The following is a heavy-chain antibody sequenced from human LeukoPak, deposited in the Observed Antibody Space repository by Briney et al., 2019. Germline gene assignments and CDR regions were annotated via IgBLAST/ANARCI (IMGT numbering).Heavy chain of an antibody. CDR3: ARKYYSSSWYAYYYYGMDV. Sequence: SETLSLTCTVSGGSISSSSYYWGWIRQPPGKGLEWIGSVYYSGSTYYNPSLKSRVTISVDTSKNQFSLKLSSVTAADTAVYYCARKYYSSSWYAYYYYGMDVWGQGTTVTVSS. CDR1: GGSISSSSYY. V-gene: IGHV4-39*07. CDR2: VYYSGST. D-gene: IGHD6-13*01. J-gene: IGHJ6*02.